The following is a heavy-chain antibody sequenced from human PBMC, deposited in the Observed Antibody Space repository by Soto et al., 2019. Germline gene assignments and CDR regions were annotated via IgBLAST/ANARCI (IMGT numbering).Heavy chain of an antibody. CDR1: GDSISSYY. J-gene: IGHJ5*02. Sequence: SETLSLTCTVSGDSISSYYWTWIRQPPGKGLEWIGYIYYSGSTNYNPSLKSRVTISVDTSKNQFSLKLTSVTAADTAVYYCGRGGIYCSGGSCYKPYNWFDPWGQGTLVTVSS. CDR3: GRGGIYCSGGSCYKPYNWFDP. CDR2: IYYSGST. D-gene: IGHD2-15*01. V-gene: IGHV4-59*12.